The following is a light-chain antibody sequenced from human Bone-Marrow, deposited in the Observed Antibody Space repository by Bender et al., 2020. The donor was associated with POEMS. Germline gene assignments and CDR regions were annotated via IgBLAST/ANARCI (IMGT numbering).Light chain of an antibody. CDR3: QSADSSGTWV. Sequence: SYELTQPPSVSVSPGQTATITCSGDALPKLYVYWYQQKSGQAPVLVIFKDSERPARIPERFSGSSSGTTVTLTISGVQAEDEADYYCQSADSSGTWVFGGGTKLTVL. J-gene: IGLJ3*02. CDR1: ALPKLY. CDR2: KDS. V-gene: IGLV3-25*03.